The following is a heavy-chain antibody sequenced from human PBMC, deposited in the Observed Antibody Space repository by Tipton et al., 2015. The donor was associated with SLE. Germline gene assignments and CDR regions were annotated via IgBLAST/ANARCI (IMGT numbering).Heavy chain of an antibody. CDR3: ARRASSSWFSFDI. J-gene: IGHJ3*02. CDR2: IYYSLST. V-gene: IGHV4-59*08. Sequence: TLSLTCTVSGCSISSYNCGWIRQPPGKGLEWIGYIYYSLSTNYNPSLKSRVTISVDTSKNQYSLKLSSVTAADTAVYYCARRASSSWFSFDIWGQGTMVTVSS. CDR1: GCSISSYN. D-gene: IGHD6-13*01.